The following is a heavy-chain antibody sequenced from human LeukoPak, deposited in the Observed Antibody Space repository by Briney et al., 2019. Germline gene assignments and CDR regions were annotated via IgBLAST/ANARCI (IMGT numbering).Heavy chain of an antibody. CDR1: GYTFTSYY. CDR2: IIPIFGTA. Sequence: ASVKVSCKASGYTFTSYYMHWVRQAPGQGLEWMGGIIPIFGTANYAQKFQGRVTITADESTSTAYMELSSLRSEDTAVYYCARDRTRNNWNYDWFDPWGQGTLVTVSS. CDR3: ARDRTRNNWNYDWFDP. J-gene: IGHJ5*02. D-gene: IGHD1-7*01. V-gene: IGHV1-69*13.